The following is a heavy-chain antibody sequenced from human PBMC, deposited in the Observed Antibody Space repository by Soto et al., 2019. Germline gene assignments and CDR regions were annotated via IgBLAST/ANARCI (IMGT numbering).Heavy chain of an antibody. CDR3: ARPRGYCSSTSCEKGRFDY. CDR1: GGTFSSYA. D-gene: IGHD2-2*01. Sequence: SVKVSCKASGGTFSSYAISWVRQAPGQGLEWMGGIIPIFGTANYAQKFQGRVTITADESTSTAYMELSSLRSEDTAVYYCARPRGYCSSTSCEKGRFDYWGQGTLVTVSS. CDR2: IIPIFGTA. V-gene: IGHV1-69*13. J-gene: IGHJ4*02.